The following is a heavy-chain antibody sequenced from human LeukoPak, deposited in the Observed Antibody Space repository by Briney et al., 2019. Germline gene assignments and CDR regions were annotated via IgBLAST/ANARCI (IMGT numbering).Heavy chain of an antibody. CDR1: GGSIRSYY. D-gene: IGHD6-19*01. V-gene: IGHV4-59*01. Sequence: SSETLSLTCTVSGGSIRSYYWSWIRQPPGKGLEWIGYVYYSGSTNYNPSLKSRVTISVDTSKNQFSLKLSSVTAADTAVYYCARADSSGWYSLDYWGQGTLVTVSS. CDR3: ARADSSGWYSLDY. CDR2: VYYSGST. J-gene: IGHJ4*02.